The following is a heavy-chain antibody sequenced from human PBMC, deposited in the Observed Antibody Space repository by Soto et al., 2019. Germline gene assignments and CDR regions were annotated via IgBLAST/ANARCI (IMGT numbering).Heavy chain of an antibody. CDR1: GFTFSNAW. V-gene: IGHV3-15*07. D-gene: IGHD3-22*01. CDR3: TTPYYYDSSGYYSYYYYYGMDV. Sequence: GGSLRLSCAASGFTFSNAWMNWVRQAPGKGLEWVGRIKSKTDGGTTDYAAPVKGRFTISRDDSKNTLYLQMNSLKTEDTAVYYCTTPYYYDSSGYYSYYYYYGMDVWGQGTTVTVSS. J-gene: IGHJ6*02. CDR2: IKSKTDGGTT.